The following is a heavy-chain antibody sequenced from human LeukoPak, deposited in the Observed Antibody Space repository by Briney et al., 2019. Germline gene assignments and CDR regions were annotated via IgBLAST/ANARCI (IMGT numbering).Heavy chain of an antibody. CDR2: INPSGGST. CDR1: GYTFTSYY. Sequence: ASVKVSCKASGYTFTSYYMHWVRQAPGQGLEWMGIINPSGGSTSYAQKFQGRVTMTRDMPTSTVYMELSSLRSEDTAVYYCAREADGYIGDYWGQGTLVTVSS. D-gene: IGHD5-24*01. V-gene: IGHV1-46*01. J-gene: IGHJ4*02. CDR3: AREADGYIGDY.